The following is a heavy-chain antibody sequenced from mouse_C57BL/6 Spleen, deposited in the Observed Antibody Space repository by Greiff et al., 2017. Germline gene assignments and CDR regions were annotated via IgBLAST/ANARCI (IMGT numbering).Heavy chain of an antibody. CDR3: ARDGSNYGYFDV. V-gene: IGHV5-16*01. J-gene: IGHJ1*03. Sequence: EVKLVESEGGLVQPGSSMKLSCTASGFTFSDYYMAWVRQVPEKGLEWVANINYDGSSTYYLDSLKSRFIISRDNAKNILCLQMSSLKSEDTATYYCARDGSNYGYFDVWGTGTTVTVSS. D-gene: IGHD2-5*01. CDR1: GFTFSDYY. CDR2: INYDGSST.